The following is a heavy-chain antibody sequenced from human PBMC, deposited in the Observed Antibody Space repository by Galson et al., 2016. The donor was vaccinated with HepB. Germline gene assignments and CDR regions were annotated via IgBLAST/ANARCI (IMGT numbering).Heavy chain of an antibody. J-gene: IGHJ6*02. CDR3: AKDRVSFYYYGMDV. Sequence: SLRLSCAASGFTFGDYAMHWVRQAPGKGLEWVSGITWNSGAIAYADSVKGRFTISRDNARNSLYLQMNNLRTEDTALYYCAKDRVSFYYYGMDVWGQGTTVTVSS. CDR1: GFTFGDYA. CDR2: ITWNSGAI. D-gene: IGHD2-8*01. V-gene: IGHV3-9*01.